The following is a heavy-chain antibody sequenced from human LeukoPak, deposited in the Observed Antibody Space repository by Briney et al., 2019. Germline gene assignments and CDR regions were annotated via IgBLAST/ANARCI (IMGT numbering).Heavy chain of an antibody. J-gene: IGHJ3*02. CDR2: INPNSGGT. V-gene: IGHV1-2*02. Sequence: GASVKVSCKASGYTFTGYYMHWVRQAPGQGLEWRGWINPNSGGTNYAQKFQGRVTMTRDTSISTAYMELSRLRSDDTAVYYCARADSPLDAFDIWGQGTMVTVSS. CDR1: GYTFTGYY. CDR3: ARADSPLDAFDI.